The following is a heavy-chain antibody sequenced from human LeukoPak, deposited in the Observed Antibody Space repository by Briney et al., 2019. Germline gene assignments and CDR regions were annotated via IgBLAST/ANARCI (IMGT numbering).Heavy chain of an antibody. V-gene: IGHV4-59*01. Sequence: PSETLSLTCTVSGGSISSYYWSWIRQPPGKGLEWIGYISYSGSTDYNPSLKSRVTMSADTSKNQFSLKLSSVTAADTAVYYCARDPGVRAYYNGMDVWGRGTTVSVSS. J-gene: IGHJ6*02. CDR3: ARDPGVRAYYNGMDV. D-gene: IGHD3-10*01. CDR2: ISYSGST. CDR1: GGSISSYY.